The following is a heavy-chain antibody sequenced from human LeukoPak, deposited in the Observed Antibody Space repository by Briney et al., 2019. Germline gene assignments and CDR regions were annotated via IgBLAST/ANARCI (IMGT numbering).Heavy chain of an antibody. CDR1: GGSFSGYY. J-gene: IGHJ6*02. D-gene: IGHD2-2*01. Sequence: SETLSLTCAVYGGSFSGYYWSWIRQPPGKGLEWIGEINHSGSTNYNPSLKSRVTISVDTSKNQLSLKLSSVTAADTAVYYCARDCPEDIVVVPAAICYGMDVWGQGTTVTVSS. V-gene: IGHV4-34*01. CDR3: ARDCPEDIVVVPAAICYGMDV. CDR2: INHSGST.